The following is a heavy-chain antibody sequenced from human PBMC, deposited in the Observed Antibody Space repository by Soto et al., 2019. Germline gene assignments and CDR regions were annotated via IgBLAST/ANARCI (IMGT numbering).Heavy chain of an antibody. CDR1: GFPFNRYW. J-gene: IGHJ4*02. CDR2: IKQDGSDK. D-gene: IGHD3-10*01. Sequence: GGSLRLSCAASGFPFNRYWMTWVRQAPGKGLEWVASIKQDGSDKYYVDPVKGRFTISRDNAKNSLYLQMNSLRADDTAVYYCARDYGSGSYVGYWGPGTLVTVSS. CDR3: ARDYGSGSYVGY. V-gene: IGHV3-7*03.